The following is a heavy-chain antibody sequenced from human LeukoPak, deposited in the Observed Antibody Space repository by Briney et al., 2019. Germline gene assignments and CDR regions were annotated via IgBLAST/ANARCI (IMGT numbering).Heavy chain of an antibody. Sequence: GRSPRLSCAASGSTFSSYGMHWVRQAPGKGLEWVAVISYDGSNKYYADSVKGRFTISRDNSKNTLYLQMNSLRAEDTAVYYCAKVGPIPDITLWFGGFYYFDYWGQGTLVTVSS. CDR2: ISYDGSNK. CDR1: GSTFSSYG. D-gene: IGHD3-10*01. V-gene: IGHV3-30*18. CDR3: AKVGPIPDITLWFGGFYYFDY. J-gene: IGHJ4*02.